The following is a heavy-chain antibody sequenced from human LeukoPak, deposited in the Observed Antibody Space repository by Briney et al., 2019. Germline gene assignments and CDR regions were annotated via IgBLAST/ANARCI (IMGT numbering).Heavy chain of an antibody. J-gene: IGHJ6*02. V-gene: IGHV1-69*13. Sequence: ASVKVSCKASGGTFSSYAISWVRQAPGQGLEWMGGIIPIFGTANYAQKFQGRVTITADESTSTAYMELSSLRSEDTAVYYCARVCSTSCAIYYYYGMDVWGQGTTVTVSS. D-gene: IGHD2-2*01. CDR1: GGTFSSYA. CDR2: IIPIFGTA. CDR3: ARVCSTSCAIYYYYGMDV.